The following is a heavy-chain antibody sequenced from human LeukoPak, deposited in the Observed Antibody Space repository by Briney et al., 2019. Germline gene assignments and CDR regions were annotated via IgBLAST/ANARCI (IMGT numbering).Heavy chain of an antibody. Sequence: SETLSLTCTVSGGSISSYYWSWIRQPPGKGLEWIGYIYYSGSTNYNPSLKSRVTISVDTSKNQFSLKLSSVTAADTAVYYCARYRKAAAGQRGNWFDPWGQGTLVTVSS. CDR2: IYYSGST. D-gene: IGHD6-13*01. J-gene: IGHJ5*02. V-gene: IGHV4-59*01. CDR3: ARYRKAAAGQRGNWFDP. CDR1: GGSISSYY.